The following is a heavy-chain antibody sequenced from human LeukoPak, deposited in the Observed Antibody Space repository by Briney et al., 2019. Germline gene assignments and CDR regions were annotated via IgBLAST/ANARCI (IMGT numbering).Heavy chain of an antibody. V-gene: IGHV3-23*01. CDR2: ISGSGGST. D-gene: IGHD3-10*01. J-gene: IGHJ4*02. CDR1: GFTFSSYA. Sequence: SGGSLRLSCAASGFTFSSYAMSWVRQAPGKGLEWVSAISGSGGSTYYADSVKGRFTISRDNSKNTLYLQMYSLRAEDTAVYYCGRVGLGMYYFDDWGQGTLVTVSS. CDR3: GRVGLGMYYFDD.